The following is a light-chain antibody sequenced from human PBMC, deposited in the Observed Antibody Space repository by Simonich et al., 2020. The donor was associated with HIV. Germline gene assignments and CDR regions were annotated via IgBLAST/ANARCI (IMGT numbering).Light chain of an antibody. CDR2: KAS. CDR3: QQYNSYTWK. V-gene: IGKV1-5*03. Sequence: DIQMTQSPSTLSASVGDRVTITCRASESISSWLAWYQQKSGKAPKLLIYKASSLKSGVPSRFSGSGSGTEFTLTISSLQPDDFATYFCQQYNSYTWKFGQGTKVEIK. CDR1: ESISSW. J-gene: IGKJ1*01.